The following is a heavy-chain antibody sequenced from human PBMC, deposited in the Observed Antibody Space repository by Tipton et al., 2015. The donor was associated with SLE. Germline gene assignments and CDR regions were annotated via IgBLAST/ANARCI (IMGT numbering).Heavy chain of an antibody. Sequence: SLRLSCAASGFTFSSYAMHWVRQAPGKGLEWVAVISYDGSNKYYADSVKGRFTISRDNSKNTLYLQMNSLRAEDTAVYYCALSLLVGDPSRGAFDIWGQGTMVTVSS. V-gene: IGHV3-30-3*01. D-gene: IGHD1-26*01. CDR1: GFTFSSYA. CDR3: ALSLLVGDPSRGAFDI. J-gene: IGHJ3*02. CDR2: ISYDGSNK.